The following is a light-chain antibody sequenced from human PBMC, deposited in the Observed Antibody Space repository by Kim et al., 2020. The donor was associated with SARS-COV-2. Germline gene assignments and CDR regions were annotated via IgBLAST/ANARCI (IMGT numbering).Light chain of an antibody. J-gene: IGKJ1*01. V-gene: IGKV1-39*01. CDR2: GAS. CDR1: QSINRF. Sequence: ACVGDRCTITCRASQSINRFSNWYQHTQGEATTLLIYGASRLQSGVPSRLSGSGSVTDFSLTSSSLQPDDFATHYCQQSYSTPPTFGQGTKVDIK. CDR3: QQSYSTPPT.